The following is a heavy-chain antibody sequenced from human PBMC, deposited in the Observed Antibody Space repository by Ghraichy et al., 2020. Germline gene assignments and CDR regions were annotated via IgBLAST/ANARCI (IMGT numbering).Heavy chain of an antibody. D-gene: IGHD3-10*01. Sequence: SGPTLVKPTQTLTLTCTFSGFSLSTSGVGVGWIRQPPGKALEWLALIYWDDDKRYSPSLKSRLTITKDTPKNQVVLTMTNMDPVDTATYYCAHRGPGLLWFGELSFDYWGQGTLVTVSS. CDR2: IYWDDDK. CDR1: GFSLSTSGVG. J-gene: IGHJ4*02. CDR3: AHRGPGLLWFGELSFDY. V-gene: IGHV2-5*02.